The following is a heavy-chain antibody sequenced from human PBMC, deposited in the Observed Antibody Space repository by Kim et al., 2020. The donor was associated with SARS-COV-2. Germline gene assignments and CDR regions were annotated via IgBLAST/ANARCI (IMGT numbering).Heavy chain of an antibody. D-gene: IGHD3-22*01. CDR1: GGTFSSYA. J-gene: IGHJ4*02. CDR2: IIPIFGTA. CDR3: ARNRYYYDSSGYYSNYYFDY. V-gene: IGHV1-69*13. Sequence: SVKVSCKASGGTFSSYAISWVRQAPGQGLEWMGEIIPIFGTANYAQKFQGRVTITADESTSTAYMELSSLRSEDTAVYYCARNRYYYDSSGYYSNYYFDYWGQGTLVTVSS.